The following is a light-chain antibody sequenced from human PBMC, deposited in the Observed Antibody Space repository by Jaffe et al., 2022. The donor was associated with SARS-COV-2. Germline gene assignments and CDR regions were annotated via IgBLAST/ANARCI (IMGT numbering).Light chain of an antibody. Sequence: EIVLTQSPVTLSLSPGERVTLSCRASQSVGTHLAWYQQKPGQAPRLLIYDASRRTTGIPARFSGTGSGTDFTLTISSLEPEDFAVYYCQQRSTWPLTFGGGTKVEVK. CDR3: QQRSTWPLT. CDR1: QSVGTH. CDR2: DAS. V-gene: IGKV3-11*01. J-gene: IGKJ4*01.